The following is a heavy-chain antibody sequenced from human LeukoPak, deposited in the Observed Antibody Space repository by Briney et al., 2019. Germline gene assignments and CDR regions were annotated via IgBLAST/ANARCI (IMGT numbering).Heavy chain of an antibody. J-gene: IGHJ4*02. CDR2: IYYSGST. CDR1: GGSISSYY. V-gene: IGHV4-59*01. CDR3: ARGGEMATTPFDY. Sequence: PSETLSLTCSVSGGSISSYYWSWIRQPPGKGLEWIGYIYYSGSTNYNPSLKSRVTISVDTSKNQFSLKLSSVTAADTAVYFCARGGEMATTPFDYWGQGTLVTVSS. D-gene: IGHD5-24*01.